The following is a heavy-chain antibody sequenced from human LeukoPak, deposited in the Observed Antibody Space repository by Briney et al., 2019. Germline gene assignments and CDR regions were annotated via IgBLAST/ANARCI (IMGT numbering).Heavy chain of an antibody. D-gene: IGHD3-10*01. CDR2: ISSSSSTI. Sequence: GGSLRLSCAASGFTFSSYSMNWVRQAPGKGLEWVSYISSSSSTIYYADSVKGRFTISRDNAKNSLYLQMNSLRAEDTAVYYCARGGGSDYWGQGTLVTVSS. CDR1: GFTFSSYS. V-gene: IGHV3-48*04. J-gene: IGHJ4*02. CDR3: ARGGGSDY.